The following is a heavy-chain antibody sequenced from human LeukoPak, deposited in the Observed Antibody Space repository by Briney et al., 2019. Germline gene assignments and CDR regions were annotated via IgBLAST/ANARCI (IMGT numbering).Heavy chain of an antibody. CDR2: IYYSGST. CDR3: ARDRMVRGVMGAFDI. Sequence: PSETLSLTCTVSGGSISSGGYYWSWIRQHPGKGLEWIGYIYYSGSTYYNPSLKSRVTTSVDTSKNQFSLKLSSVTAADTAVYYCARDRMVRGVMGAFDIWGQGTMVTVSS. CDR1: GGSISSGGYY. D-gene: IGHD3-10*01. J-gene: IGHJ3*02. V-gene: IGHV4-31*03.